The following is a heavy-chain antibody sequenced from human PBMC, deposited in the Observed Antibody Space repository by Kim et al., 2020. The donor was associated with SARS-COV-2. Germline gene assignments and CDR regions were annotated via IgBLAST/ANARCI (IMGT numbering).Heavy chain of an antibody. Sequence: SVKVSCKASGGTFSSYAISWVRQAPGQGLEWMGGIIPIFGTANYAQKFQGRVTITADESTSTAYMELSSLRSEDTAVYYCARDYSSSSSYYYYGMDVWGQGTTVTVSS. V-gene: IGHV1-69*13. D-gene: IGHD6-6*01. CDR1: GGTFSSYA. J-gene: IGHJ6*02. CDR3: ARDYSSSSSYYYYGMDV. CDR2: IIPIFGTA.